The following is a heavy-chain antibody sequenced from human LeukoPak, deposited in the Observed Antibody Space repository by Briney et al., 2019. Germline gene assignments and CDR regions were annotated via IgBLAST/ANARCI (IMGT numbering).Heavy chain of an antibody. CDR1: GFTFSSYA. V-gene: IGHV3-23*01. J-gene: IGHJ4*02. D-gene: IGHD3-16*01. CDR2: TSSGGGST. Sequence: PGGSLRLSCAASGFTFSSYAMSWVRQAPGKGLEWVSVTSSGGGSTSYADSVKGRFTISRNNSKNTLYLQMNSLGAEDTAVYYCAKGSMIWGQGTLVTVSS. CDR3: AKGSMI.